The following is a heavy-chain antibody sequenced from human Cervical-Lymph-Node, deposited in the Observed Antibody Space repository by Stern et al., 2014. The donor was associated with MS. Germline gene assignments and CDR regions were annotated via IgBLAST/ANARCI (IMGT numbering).Heavy chain of an antibody. D-gene: IGHD5-24*01. CDR3: ARQTRDGYSFDH. CDR2: ILPVFTTP. Sequence: QDQLVQSGAEVKKPGSSAKVSCTVSGGTFSSYAVVWVRQAPGQGLEWMGGILPVFTTPNYAKEFQGRVTITADEFTNTVYMEVSNLRSEDTAVYYCARQTRDGYSFDHWGQGSLVTVSS. V-gene: IGHV1-69*12. J-gene: IGHJ4*02. CDR1: GGTFSSYA.